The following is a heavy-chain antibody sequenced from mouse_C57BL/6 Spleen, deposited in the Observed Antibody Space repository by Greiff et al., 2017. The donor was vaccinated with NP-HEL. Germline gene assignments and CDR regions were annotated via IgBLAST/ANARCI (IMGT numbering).Heavy chain of an antibody. CDR1: GYTFTSYW. V-gene: IGHV1-55*01. D-gene: IGHD2-1*01. CDR2: IYPGSGST. CDR3: ARSDYGNWGYAMDY. Sequence: VKLQQPGAELVKPGASVKMSCKASGYTFTSYWITWVKQRPGQGLEWIGDIYPGSGSTNYNEKFKSKATLTVDTSSSTAYMQLSSLTSEDSAVYYCARSDYGNWGYAMDYWGQGTSVTVSS. J-gene: IGHJ4*01.